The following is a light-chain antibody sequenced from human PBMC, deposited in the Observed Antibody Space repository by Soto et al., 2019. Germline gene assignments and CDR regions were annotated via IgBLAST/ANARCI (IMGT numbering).Light chain of an antibody. CDR3: QQYGSSPHT. J-gene: IGKJ1*01. Sequence: SVLAQAPVTLTLSPGEIATLSWRASQSVRSSYLAWYQQKPGQAPRLLIYGASSRATGIPDRFSGSGSGTDFTLTISRLESEDFAVYYCQQYGSSPHTFGQGTKVDIK. CDR2: GAS. CDR1: QSVRSSY. V-gene: IGKV3-20*01.